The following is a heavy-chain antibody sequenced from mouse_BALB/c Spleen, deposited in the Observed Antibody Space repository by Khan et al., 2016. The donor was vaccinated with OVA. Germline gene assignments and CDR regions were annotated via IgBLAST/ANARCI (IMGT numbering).Heavy chain of an antibody. V-gene: IGHV2-2*02. D-gene: IGHD2-13*01. Sequence: QVQLKESGPGLVQPSQSLSITCTVSGFSLSRYGVHWVRQSPGKGLEWLGAIWSGGSTDFNAAFISRLSISKGNSKSQVFFKMNSLQTNDSAIYYCARGGLPFAYWGQGTLVTVSA. CDR2: IWSGGST. CDR1: GFSLSRYG. J-gene: IGHJ3*01. CDR3: ARGGLPFAY.